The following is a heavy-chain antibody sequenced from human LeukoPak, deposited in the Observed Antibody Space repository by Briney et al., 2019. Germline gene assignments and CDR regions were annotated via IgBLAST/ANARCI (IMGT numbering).Heavy chain of an antibody. CDR2: IKQDGSEK. Sequence: GGSLRLSCAASGFTFSSYWMSWVRQAPGKGLEWVANIKQDGSEKYYVDSVKGRFTISRDNAKNSLYLQMNSLRAEDTAVYYCARGLFSGDYYCSGGGGDYWGQGTLVTVSS. V-gene: IGHV3-7*01. CDR3: ARGLFSGDYYCSGGGGDY. D-gene: IGHD3-10*01. J-gene: IGHJ4*02. CDR1: GFTFSSYW.